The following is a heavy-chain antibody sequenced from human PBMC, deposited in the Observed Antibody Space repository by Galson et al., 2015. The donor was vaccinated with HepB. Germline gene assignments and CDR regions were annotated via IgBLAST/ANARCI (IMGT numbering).Heavy chain of an antibody. D-gene: IGHD3-16*01. CDR3: VRVRSERGGPNFDY. V-gene: IGHV3-48*04. J-gene: IGHJ4*01. CDR1: GFSFSSYS. Sequence: SLRLSCAASGFSFSSYSINWVRQAPGRGLEWVSYVSPSSSNIHYADSVKGRFTISRDNAKNSVYLHVNSLRAEDTAVYYCVRVRSERGGPNFDYWGHGTLVTVSS. CDR2: VSPSSSNI.